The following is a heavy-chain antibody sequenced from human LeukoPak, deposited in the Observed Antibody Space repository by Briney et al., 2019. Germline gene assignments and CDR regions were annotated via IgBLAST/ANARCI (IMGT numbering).Heavy chain of an antibody. J-gene: IGHJ4*02. CDR1: GCSFTSYW. V-gene: IGHV5-10-1*01. Sequence: GASLKISCRGSGCSFTSYWISWVRQLPGKGLEWMGRIDPSDSYTNYSPSFQGHVTISADKSISTAYLQWSSLKASDTAVYYCARHRKTYYYDSSGYYPLDYWGQGTLVTVSS. D-gene: IGHD3-22*01. CDR3: ARHRKTYYYDSSGYYPLDY. CDR2: IDPSDSYT.